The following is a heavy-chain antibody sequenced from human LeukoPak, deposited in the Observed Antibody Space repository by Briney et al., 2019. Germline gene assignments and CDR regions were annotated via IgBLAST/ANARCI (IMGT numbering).Heavy chain of an antibody. J-gene: IGHJ4*02. D-gene: IGHD3-10*01. CDR1: GFTFSSYG. CDR3: AKDPGIWFGEPYFDY. CDR2: ISYDGTSK. Sequence: GRSLRLSCAASGFTFSSYGMHWVRQAPGKGLEWVAVISYDGTSKYYADSVKGRFTISRDNSKNTLYLQMNSLRAEDTAVYYCAKDPGIWFGEPYFDYWGQGTLVTVSS. V-gene: IGHV3-30*18.